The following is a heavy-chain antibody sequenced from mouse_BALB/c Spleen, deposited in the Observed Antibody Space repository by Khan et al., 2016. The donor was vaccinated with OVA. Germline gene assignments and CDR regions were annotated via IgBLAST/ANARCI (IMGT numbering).Heavy chain of an antibody. Sequence: EVELVESGGDLVKTGGSLKLSCAASGFTFSTYGMSWVRQTPDKRLEWVATINTGGHYNYYIDNVTGRFTISRDNAENILYLQMTSLRSDDTAMYDCARLAYYYNSAAFAYWGQGTLVTVAA. J-gene: IGHJ3*01. CDR3: ARLAYYYNSAAFAY. V-gene: IGHV5-6*01. CDR1: GFTFSTYG. D-gene: IGHD1-1*02. CDR2: INTGGHYN.